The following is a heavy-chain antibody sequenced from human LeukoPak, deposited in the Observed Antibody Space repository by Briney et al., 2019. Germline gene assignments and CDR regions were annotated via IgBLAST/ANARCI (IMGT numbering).Heavy chain of an antibody. CDR1: GFTFSSYW. CDR2: IKPDGSEK. Sequence: PGGSLRLSCAASGFTFSSYWMTWVRQAPGKGLEWVANIKPDGSEKKYVDSVKGRFTISRDNAKNSLYLQMDSLRADDTAVYYCARYNHYASSGHLYWGQGTLVTVSS. CDR3: ARYNHYASSGHLY. J-gene: IGHJ4*02. D-gene: IGHD3-22*01. V-gene: IGHV3-7*01.